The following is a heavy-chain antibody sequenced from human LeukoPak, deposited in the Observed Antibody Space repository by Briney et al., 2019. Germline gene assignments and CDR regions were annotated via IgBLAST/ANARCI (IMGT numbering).Heavy chain of an antibody. J-gene: IGHJ4*02. D-gene: IGHD3-22*01. CDR1: GFTFSSYG. Sequence: GGSLRLSCAASGFTFSSYGMHWVRQAPGKGLEWVAFIRYDGSNKYYADSVKGRFTISRDNSKNTLYLQMNSLRAEDTAVYYCAKDLSPYDSSGPFDYWGQGTLVTVSS. CDR3: AKDLSPYDSSGPFDY. V-gene: IGHV3-30*02. CDR2: IRYDGSNK.